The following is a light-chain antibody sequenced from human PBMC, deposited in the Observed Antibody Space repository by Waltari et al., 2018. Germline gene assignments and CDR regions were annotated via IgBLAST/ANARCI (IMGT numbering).Light chain of an antibody. CDR3: SSYSSSSTLVV. J-gene: IGLJ2*01. CDR2: DVS. Sequence: QSALTQPASVSGSPGQSITISCTGTISDVGGYNYVSWYQQHPGKAPKLMVYDVSNRPAGVANRFSGSKSGNTASLTSSGLQAEDEADYHCSSYSSSSTLVVFGGGTKLTVL. V-gene: IGLV2-14*03. CDR1: ISDVGGYNY.